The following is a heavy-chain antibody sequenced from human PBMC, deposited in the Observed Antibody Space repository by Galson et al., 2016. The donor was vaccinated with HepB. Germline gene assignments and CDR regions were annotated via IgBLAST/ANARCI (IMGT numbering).Heavy chain of an antibody. CDR3: ARVPLYNYGMDV. CDR2: MYHSGGT. J-gene: IGHJ6*02. CDR1: GGSISSTNW. V-gene: IGHV4-4*02. Sequence: SETLSLTCTVSGGSISSTNWWSWIRQPPGKGLGWIGEMYHSGGTYYNPSLKSRVSISVDKSKNQLSLNLSSVTAADTAVYYCARVPLYNYGMDVWGQGTTVTVAS.